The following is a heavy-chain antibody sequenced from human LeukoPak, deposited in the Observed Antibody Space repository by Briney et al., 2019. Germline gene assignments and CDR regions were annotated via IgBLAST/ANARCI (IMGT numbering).Heavy chain of an antibody. CDR1: GYTFTSYG. Sequence: ASVKVSCKASGYTFTSYGISWVRQAPGQGLEWMGWISAYNGNTNYAQKLQGRVTMTTDTSTSTAYMELRSPRSDDTAVYYCASVAAAGYYYYGMDVWGQGTTVTVSS. D-gene: IGHD6-13*01. J-gene: IGHJ6*02. V-gene: IGHV1-18*01. CDR2: ISAYNGNT. CDR3: ASVAAAGYYYYGMDV.